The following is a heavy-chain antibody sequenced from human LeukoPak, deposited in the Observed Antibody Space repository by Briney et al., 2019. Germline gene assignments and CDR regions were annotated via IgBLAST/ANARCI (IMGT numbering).Heavy chain of an antibody. V-gene: IGHV4-39*02. D-gene: IGHD1-14*01. CDR3: AREVSTGGLTANWFDP. CDR2: IYYSGST. J-gene: IGHJ5*02. Sequence: SETLSLTCTVSGGSISSSSYYWGWIRQPPGKGLEWIGSIYYSGSTYYNPSLKGRVTISVDTSKNQFSLKLSSVTAADTAVYYCAREVSTGGLTANWFDPWGQGTLVTVSS. CDR1: GGSISSSSYY.